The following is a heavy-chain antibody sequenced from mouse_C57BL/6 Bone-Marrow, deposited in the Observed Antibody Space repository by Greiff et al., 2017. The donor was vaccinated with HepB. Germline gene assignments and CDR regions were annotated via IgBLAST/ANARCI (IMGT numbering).Heavy chain of an antibody. J-gene: IGHJ2*01. V-gene: IGHV5-6*01. CDR2: ISSGGSYT. CDR3: ARQDYYGSSYD. CDR1: GFTFSSYG. Sequence: EVQRVESGGDLVKPGGSLKLSCAASGFTFSSYGMSWVRQTPDKRLEWVATISSGGSYTYYPDSVKGRFTISRDNAKNTLYLQMSSLKSEDTAMYYCARQDYYGSSYDWGQGTTLTVSS. D-gene: IGHD1-1*01.